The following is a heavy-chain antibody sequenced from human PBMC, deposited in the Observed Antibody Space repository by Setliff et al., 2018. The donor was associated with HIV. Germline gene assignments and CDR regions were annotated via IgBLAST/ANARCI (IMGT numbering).Heavy chain of an antibody. J-gene: IGHJ3*02. CDR3: ARGSSGSHRTEYDDAFDI. Sequence: PSETLSLTCAVYGDSFSGYYWSWILQTPGKGLEWIGEINHGGTTNSNPSLKSRVTISVDTSKNQFSLRMSSVTAADSGVYYCARGSSGSHRTEYDDAFDIWGQGAVGTVS. D-gene: IGHD6-25*01. V-gene: IGHV4-34*01. CDR2: INHGGTT. CDR1: GDSFSGYY.